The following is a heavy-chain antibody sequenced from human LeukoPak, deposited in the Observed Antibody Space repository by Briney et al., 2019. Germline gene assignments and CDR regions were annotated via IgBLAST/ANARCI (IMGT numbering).Heavy chain of an antibody. V-gene: IGHV3-23*01. CDR3: AKAVWNYYYYYMDV. Sequence: GGSLRLSCAASGFTFSSYAMSWVRQAPGKGLEWVSAISGSGGSTYYADSVKGRFTISRDNSKNTLYLQMNSLRAEDTAVYYCAKAVWNYYYYYMDVWGKGTTVTVSS. J-gene: IGHJ6*03. D-gene: IGHD1-1*01. CDR1: GFTFSSYA. CDR2: ISGSGGST.